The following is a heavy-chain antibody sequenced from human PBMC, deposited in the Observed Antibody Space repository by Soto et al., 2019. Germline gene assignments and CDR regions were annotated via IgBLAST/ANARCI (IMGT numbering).Heavy chain of an antibody. Sequence: QVQLVQSGAEVKKPGASVKVSCKASGYTFTSYGISWVRQAPGQGLEWMGWISAHNGNTKQAQKLQGRVTMTTDTSASTAYMELRSLRSDDTAVYYCAREGTPHYYGSSGYPLDYWGQGTLVTVSS. CDR3: AREGTPHYYGSSGYPLDY. CDR1: GYTFTSYG. V-gene: IGHV1-18*01. J-gene: IGHJ4*02. D-gene: IGHD3-22*01. CDR2: ISAHNGNT.